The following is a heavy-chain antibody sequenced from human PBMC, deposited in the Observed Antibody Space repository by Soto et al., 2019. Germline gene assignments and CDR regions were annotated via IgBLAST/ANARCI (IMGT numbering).Heavy chain of an antibody. V-gene: IGHV4-4*02. CDR2: IYHSGST. J-gene: IGHJ6*02. CDR3: ARVLQTSYYYYGMDV. D-gene: IGHD4-4*01. Sequence: PSETLSLTCAVSGGSISRSNWWSWVRQPPGKGLEWIGEIYHSGSTNYNPSLKSRVTISVDKSKNQFSLKLSSVTAADTAVYFCARVLQTSYYYYGMDVWGQGTTVT. CDR1: GGSISRSNW.